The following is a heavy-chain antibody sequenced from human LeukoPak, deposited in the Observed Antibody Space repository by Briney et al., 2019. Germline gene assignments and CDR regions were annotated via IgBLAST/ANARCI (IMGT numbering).Heavy chain of an antibody. CDR3: ARSGSTNYYYYGMDA. CDR1: GFTVSSNY. CDR2: IYSGGST. J-gene: IGHJ6*02. Sequence: PGGSLRLSCAASGFTVSSNYMSWVRQAPGKGLEWVPVIYSGGSTYYADSVKGRFTISRDNSKNTLYLQMNSLRAEDTAVYYCARSGSTNYYYYGMDAWGQGTTVTVSS. V-gene: IGHV3-53*01. D-gene: IGHD1-26*01.